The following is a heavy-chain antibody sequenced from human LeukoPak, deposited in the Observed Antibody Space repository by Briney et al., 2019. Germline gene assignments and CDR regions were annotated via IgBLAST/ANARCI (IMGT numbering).Heavy chain of an antibody. CDR3: ARGRPHGSDY. Sequence: GGSLRLSCAASGFSFSSYWMNWVRQAPGKGLVWVSRIASDGSSTTYADSVKGRFTISRDNVKNTLYLQMNSLRVEDTAVYYCARGRPHGSDYWGQGTLVTVSS. J-gene: IGHJ4*02. CDR1: GFSFSSYW. CDR2: IASDGSST. V-gene: IGHV3-74*01. D-gene: IGHD2-15*01.